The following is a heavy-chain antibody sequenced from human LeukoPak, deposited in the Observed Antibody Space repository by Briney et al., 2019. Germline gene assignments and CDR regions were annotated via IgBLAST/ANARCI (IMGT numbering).Heavy chain of an antibody. CDR1: GYNFINHW. V-gene: IGHV5-51*01. J-gene: IGHJ6*02. D-gene: IGHD2-15*01. CDR3: ARYCSGSSCFHYGMDV. Sequence: GESLKISCKGSGYNFINHWIGWVRQMPGKGLEWMGIIYPGDSETRYSPSFQAQVTISDDKSISTAYLQWSSLKASDTAMYYCARYCSGSSCFHYGMDVWGQGTTVTVSS. CDR2: IYPGDSET.